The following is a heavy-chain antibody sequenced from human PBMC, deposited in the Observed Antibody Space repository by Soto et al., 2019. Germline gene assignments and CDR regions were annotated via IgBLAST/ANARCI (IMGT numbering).Heavy chain of an antibody. V-gene: IGHV3-48*02. CDR3: ASLTYRSGWSVRYVDL. Sequence: EVQLVESGGGLVQPGGSLRLSCAASGFTFSSQSMNWVRQAPGKGLEWVSYISSSSSPIYYADSVKGRFTISRDNAKNSLYLQMNSLTDEDTALYYCASLTYRSGWSVRYVDLWGRGTLVTVSS. J-gene: IGHJ2*01. CDR2: ISSSSSPI. D-gene: IGHD6-19*01. CDR1: GFTFSSQS.